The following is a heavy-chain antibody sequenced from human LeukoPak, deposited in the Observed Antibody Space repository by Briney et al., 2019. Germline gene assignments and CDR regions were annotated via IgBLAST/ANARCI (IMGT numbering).Heavy chain of an antibody. CDR2: IYTSGST. Sequence: SETLSLTCTVSGGSVSSGSYYWGWIRQPPGKGLEWIGRIYTSGSTKYNPSLKSRVTMSVDTSKNQLSLKLSSVTAADTAVYYCAREAITIFGVVRTQTTYGPHRFDPWGQGTLVTVSS. CDR3: AREAITIFGVVRTQTTYGPHRFDP. J-gene: IGHJ5*02. V-gene: IGHV4-61*01. D-gene: IGHD3-3*01. CDR1: GGSVSSGSYY.